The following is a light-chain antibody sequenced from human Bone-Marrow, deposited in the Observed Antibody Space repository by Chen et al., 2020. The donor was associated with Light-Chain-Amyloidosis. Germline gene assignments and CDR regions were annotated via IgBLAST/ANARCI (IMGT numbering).Light chain of an antibody. CDR2: GNT. CDR3: QTYANATHV. V-gene: IGLV1-40*01. J-gene: IGLJ1*01. Sequence: QSVLTQPPSVSGAPGQKVTILCTGSSSNIGAGNDVHCYQQLPGTTPKILIYGNTNRLSGVPSRFSGSKSGTAASLVSSGLQPDDEADYHCQTYANATHVFGTGTKVIVL. CDR1: SSNIGAGND.